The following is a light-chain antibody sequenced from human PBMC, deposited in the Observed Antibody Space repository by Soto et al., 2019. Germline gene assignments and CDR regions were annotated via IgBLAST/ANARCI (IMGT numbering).Light chain of an antibody. CDR3: CSYAGSSTYV. J-gene: IGLJ1*01. Sequence: QSVLTQPASVYGSPGQSITISCTGTSSDVGSYNLVSWYQQHPGKAPKLMIYEVSKRPSGVSNRFSGSKSGNTASLTISGPQAEDEADYYCCSYAGSSTYVFGTGTKLTVL. CDR1: SSDVGSYNL. CDR2: EVS. V-gene: IGLV2-23*02.